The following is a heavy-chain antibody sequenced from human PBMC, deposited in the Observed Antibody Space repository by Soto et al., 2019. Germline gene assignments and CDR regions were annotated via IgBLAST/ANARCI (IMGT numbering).Heavy chain of an antibody. CDR3: AKRIGLANIDY. CDR1: GFTFSNYA. CDR2: ISGSGGDT. J-gene: IGHJ4*02. V-gene: IGHV3-23*01. Sequence: EVQLLESGGGLVQPGGSLRLSCAASGFTFSNYAMNWVRQAPGKGLEWVSLISGSGGDTYYADSVKGRFTISGDNSKNTLYLQMNSLRAEDTAVYYCAKRIGLANIDYWGQGTLVTVSS. D-gene: IGHD6-19*01.